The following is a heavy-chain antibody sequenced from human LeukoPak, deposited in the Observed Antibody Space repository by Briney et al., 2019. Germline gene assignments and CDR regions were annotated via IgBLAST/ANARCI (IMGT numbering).Heavy chain of an antibody. D-gene: IGHD3-22*01. Sequence: PGGSLRLSCAASGFTFRRYGMTWVRQAPGKGLDWVSSVSDSGRNTYCADSVKGRFTISRDNSRNTLYLQMNSLRAEDTAVYYCAREYHDSSGYVDYWGQGTLVTVSS. V-gene: IGHV3-23*01. CDR1: GFTFRRYG. CDR2: VSDSGRNT. J-gene: IGHJ4*02. CDR3: AREYHDSSGYVDY.